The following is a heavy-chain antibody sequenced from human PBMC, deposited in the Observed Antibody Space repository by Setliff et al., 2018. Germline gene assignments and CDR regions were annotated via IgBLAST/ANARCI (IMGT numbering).Heavy chain of an antibody. D-gene: IGHD1-26*01. V-gene: IGHV1-18*01. CDR2: ISPYNGIT. CDR3: VRDQRVGANADDAFRL. Sequence: RASVKVSCKASGYAFTSFGVNWVRQAPGQGLEWMGWISPYNGITRYAQTLQGRVTMTTDTSTKTAYMELRSLRSDDTAVYYCVRDQRVGANADDAFRLWGQGTRVTVS. CDR1: GYAFTSFG. J-gene: IGHJ3*01.